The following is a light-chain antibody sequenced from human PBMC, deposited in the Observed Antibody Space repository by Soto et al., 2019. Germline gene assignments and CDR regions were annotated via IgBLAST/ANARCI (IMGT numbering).Light chain of an antibody. V-gene: IGLV2-14*01. CDR1: SREVSGYNY. J-gene: IGLJ1*01. CDR3: SSYTSSSTLV. Sequence: SSLTQPASVSGSPGQSISISCPGNSREVSGYNYVSWYQQHPGKAPKLMIYDVNNRPSGVSDRFSGSKSGNTASLTISGLQAEDEADYYCSSYTSSSTLVFGTGTKVTVL. CDR2: DVN.